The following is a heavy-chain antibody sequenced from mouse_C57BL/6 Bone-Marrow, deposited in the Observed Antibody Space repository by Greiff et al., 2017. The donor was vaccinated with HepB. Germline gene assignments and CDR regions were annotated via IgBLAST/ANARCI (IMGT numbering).Heavy chain of an antibody. J-gene: IGHJ2*01. V-gene: IGHV1-55*01. CDR1: GYTFTSYW. CDR2: IYPGSGST. CDR3: ARFITTVVYYFDY. D-gene: IGHD1-1*01. Sequence: QVQLQQPGAELVKPGASVKMSCKASGYTFTSYWITWVKQRPGQGLEWIGDIYPGSGSTNYNEKFKSKATLTVDTSSSTAYMQLSSLTSDDSAVYYCARFITTVVYYFDYWGQGTTLTVSS.